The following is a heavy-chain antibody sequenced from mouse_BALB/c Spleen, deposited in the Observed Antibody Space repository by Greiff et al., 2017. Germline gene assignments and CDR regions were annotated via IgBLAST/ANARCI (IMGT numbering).Heavy chain of an antibody. CDR2: SRNKANDYTT. V-gene: IGHV7-1*02. CDR3: SRSSYYRYEDWYFDV. J-gene: IGHJ1*01. CDR1: GFTFSDFY. D-gene: IGHD2-14*01. Sequence: EVMLVESGGGLVQPGGSLRLSCATSGFTFSDFYMEWVRQPPGKRLEWIAASRNKANDYTTEYSASVKGLFIVSRDTSQSILYLHMNALRAEDTAMYYCSRSSYYRYEDWYFDVWGAGTTVTVSS.